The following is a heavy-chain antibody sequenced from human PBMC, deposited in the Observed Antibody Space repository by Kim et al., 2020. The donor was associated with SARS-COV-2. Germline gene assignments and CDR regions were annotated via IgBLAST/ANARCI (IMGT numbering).Heavy chain of an antibody. D-gene: IGHD3-10*01. CDR1: GFTVSSNY. J-gene: IGHJ3*02. V-gene: IGHV3-53*01. CDR2: IYSGGST. Sequence: GGSLRLSCAASGFTVSSNYMSWVRQAPGKGLEWVSVIYSGGSTYYADSVKGRFTISRDNSKNTLYLQMNSLRAEDTAVYYCARGDNYGSGSHDAFDIWGQGTMVTVSS. CDR3: ARGDNYGSGSHDAFDI.